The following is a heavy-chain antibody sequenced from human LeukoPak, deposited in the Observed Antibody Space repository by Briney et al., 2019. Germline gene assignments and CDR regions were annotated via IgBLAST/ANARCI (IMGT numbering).Heavy chain of an antibody. CDR1: GFTFNSFG. CDR3: AKDYDSSGWAAFDI. J-gene: IGHJ3*02. CDR2: ISYDGSNK. Sequence: GGSLRLSCAASGFTFNSFGMHGVRQAPGKGLGWVAVISYDGSNKYFADSVKGRFTISRDNSKNTLYLQMNSLRAEDTAVYYCAKDYDSSGWAAFDIWGRGTMVTVSS. V-gene: IGHV3-30*18. D-gene: IGHD3-22*01.